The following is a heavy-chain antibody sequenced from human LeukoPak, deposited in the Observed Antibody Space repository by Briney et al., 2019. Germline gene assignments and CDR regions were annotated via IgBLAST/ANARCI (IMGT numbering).Heavy chain of an antibody. CDR2: INSRSSDI. V-gene: IGHV3-48*01. CDR3: ARDGVALY. D-gene: IGHD2-15*01. Sequence: GGSLRLSCAASGFTFSNDGMSWVRQAPGKRPEWISYINSRSSDIHYADSVRGRFTIYRDNVKNSLFLQMNSLRVEDTAVYFCARDGVALYWGQGTLVTVSS. J-gene: IGHJ4*02. CDR1: GFTFSNDG.